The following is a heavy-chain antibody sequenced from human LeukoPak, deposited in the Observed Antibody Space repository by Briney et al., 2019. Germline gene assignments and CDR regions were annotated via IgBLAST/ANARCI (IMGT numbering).Heavy chain of an antibody. CDR3: AKDHSPYRFDY. Sequence: GRSLRLSCAASGFTFSSYAMSWIRQAPGKGLEWVSAISGSGGSTYYADSVKGRFTITRDNSKNTLYLQMNSLRAEDTAVYYCAKDHSPYRFDYWGQGTLVTVSS. D-gene: IGHD5-12*01. CDR2: ISGSGGST. J-gene: IGHJ4*02. CDR1: GFTFSSYA. V-gene: IGHV3-23*01.